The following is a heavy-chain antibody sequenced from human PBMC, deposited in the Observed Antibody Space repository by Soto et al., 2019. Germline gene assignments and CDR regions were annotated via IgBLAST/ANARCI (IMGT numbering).Heavy chain of an antibody. V-gene: IGHV1-69*01. Sequence: QVQLVQSGAEVKKPGSSVKVSCKASGGTFSSYAISWVRQAPGQGLEWMGGIIPIFGTANYAQKFQGRVTITADESTSTAYRELSSLRSEYTAVYYCARDGAVAGKLHYFDYWGQGTLVTVSS. CDR2: IIPIFGTA. J-gene: IGHJ4*02. D-gene: IGHD6-19*01. CDR3: ARDGAVAGKLHYFDY. CDR1: GGTFSSYA.